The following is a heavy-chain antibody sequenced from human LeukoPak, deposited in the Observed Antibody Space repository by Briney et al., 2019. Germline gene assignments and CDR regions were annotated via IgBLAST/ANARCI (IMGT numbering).Heavy chain of an antibody. CDR3: ARGAQITRVRGGTYYYYYMDV. CDR1: GGSISSYY. Sequence: SETLSLTCTVSGGSISSYYWSWIRQPAGKGLEWIGRIYTSGSTNYNPSLKSRVTMSVDTSKNQFSLKLSSVTAADTAVYYCARGAQITRVRGGTYYYYYMDVWGKGTTVTISS. CDR2: IYTSGST. J-gene: IGHJ6*03. D-gene: IGHD3-10*01. V-gene: IGHV4-4*07.